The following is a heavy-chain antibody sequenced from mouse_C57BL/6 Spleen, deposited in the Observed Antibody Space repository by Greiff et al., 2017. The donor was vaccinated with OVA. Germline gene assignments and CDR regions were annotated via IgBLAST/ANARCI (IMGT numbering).Heavy chain of an antibody. Sequence: EVHLVESGPGLVKPSQSLSLTCSVTGYSITSGYYWNWIRQFPGNKLEWMGYISYDGSNNYNPSLKNRISITRDTSKNQFFLKLNSVTTEDTATYYCARGIVLYYFDYWGQGTTLTVSS. CDR3: ARGIVLYYFDY. J-gene: IGHJ2*01. CDR1: GYSITSGYY. CDR2: ISYDGSN. V-gene: IGHV3-6*01.